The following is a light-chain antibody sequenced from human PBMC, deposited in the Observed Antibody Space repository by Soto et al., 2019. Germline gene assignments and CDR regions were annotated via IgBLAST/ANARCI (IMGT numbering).Light chain of an antibody. CDR1: QSVSTY. V-gene: IGKV3-11*01. Sequence: EIGLTRSPATLSLSPGERATLSGRASQSVSTYLAWYQQKPGQAPRRLIYDASNRATGIPARFSGSGSGTDFTLTISSLEPEDFAIYYCQQRYNWPPITFGQGTRLEIK. CDR3: QQRYNWPPIT. J-gene: IGKJ5*01. CDR2: DAS.